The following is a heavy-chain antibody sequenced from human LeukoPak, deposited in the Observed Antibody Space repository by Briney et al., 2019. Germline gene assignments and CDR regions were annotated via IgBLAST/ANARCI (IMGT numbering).Heavy chain of an antibody. V-gene: IGHV3-21*01. CDR1: GGSFSGYY. D-gene: IGHD3-22*01. CDR2: ISGSSNYI. Sequence: ETLSLTCAVYGGSFSGYYWSWIRQAPGKGLEWVSSISGSSNYIYYADSVKGRFTISRDNAKNSLYLQMNSLRAEDTAVYYCAREVHYYDSSGYFLFDYWGQGTLVTVSS. J-gene: IGHJ4*02. CDR3: AREVHYYDSSGYFLFDY.